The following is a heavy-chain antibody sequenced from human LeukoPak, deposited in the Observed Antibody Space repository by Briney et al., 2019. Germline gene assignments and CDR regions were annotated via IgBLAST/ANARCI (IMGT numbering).Heavy chain of an antibody. D-gene: IGHD3/OR15-3a*01. Sequence: GGSLRLSCAASGFTVSGTYMGWVRQAPGKGLEWVSVIYSGGSTYYADSVKGRFTISRDNSKNTLYLQMNSLRAEDTAVYYRVTPGGRTGAFEIWGQGTMVTVSS. CDR1: GFTVSGTY. CDR3: VTPGGRTGAFEI. CDR2: IYSGGST. V-gene: IGHV3-53*01. J-gene: IGHJ3*02.